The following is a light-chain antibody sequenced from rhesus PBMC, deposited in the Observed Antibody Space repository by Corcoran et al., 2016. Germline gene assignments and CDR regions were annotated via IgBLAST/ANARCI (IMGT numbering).Light chain of an antibody. CDR3: CSYGSGNTFV. J-gene: IGLJ6*01. Sequence: QSALTQPPSVSTSLGQSVTISCTGTSSDIGCYNDVSWYQQNPTTAPRLLIYDVNKRPSGVSDRFSGSKSGNTASLTISGLQPEDEADYYCCSYGSGNTFVFGSGTKLTVL. CDR1: SSDIGCYND. V-gene: IGLV2S9*01. CDR2: DVN.